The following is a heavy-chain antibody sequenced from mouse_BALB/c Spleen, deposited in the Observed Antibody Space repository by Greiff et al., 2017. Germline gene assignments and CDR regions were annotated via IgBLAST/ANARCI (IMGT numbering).Heavy chain of an antibody. Sequence: QVQLQQPGAELVKPGASVKLSCKASGYTFTSYWMHWVKQRPGQGLEWIGEINPSNGRTNYNEKFKSKATLTVDKSSSTAYMQLSSLTSEDSAVYYCARGYDGYYNYAMDYWGQGTSVTVSS. CDR2: INPSNGRT. V-gene: IGHV1S81*02. J-gene: IGHJ4*01. CDR1: GYTFTSYW. D-gene: IGHD2-3*01. CDR3: ARGYDGYYNYAMDY.